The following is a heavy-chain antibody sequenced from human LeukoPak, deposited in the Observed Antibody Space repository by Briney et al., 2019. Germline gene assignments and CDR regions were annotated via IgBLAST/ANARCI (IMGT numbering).Heavy chain of an antibody. Sequence: RAGGSLRLSCVASGFTFSSYAMNWVRQAPGKGLEWVSAIYGSGDSTYYADSVKGRFTISRDNSKNTLYLQMNSLRAEGTAVYYCAKVISGTKGFFDYWGQGTLVTVSS. CDR3: AKVISGTKGFFDY. CDR2: IYGSGDST. J-gene: IGHJ4*02. CDR1: GFTFSSYA. V-gene: IGHV3-23*01.